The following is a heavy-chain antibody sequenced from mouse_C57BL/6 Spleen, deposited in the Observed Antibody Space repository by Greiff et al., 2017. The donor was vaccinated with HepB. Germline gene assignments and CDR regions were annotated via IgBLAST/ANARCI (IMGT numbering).Heavy chain of an antibody. CDR3: ARAYDYDRGVPWFAY. V-gene: IGHV1-42*01. CDR1: GYSFTGYY. D-gene: IGHD2-4*01. J-gene: IGHJ3*01. Sequence: VQLKESGPELVKPGASVKISCKASGYSFTGYYMNWVKQSPEKSLEWIGEINPSTGGTTYNQKFKAKATLTVDKSSSTAYMQLKSLTSEDSAVYYCARAYDYDRGVPWFAYWGQGTLVTVSA. CDR2: INPSTGGT.